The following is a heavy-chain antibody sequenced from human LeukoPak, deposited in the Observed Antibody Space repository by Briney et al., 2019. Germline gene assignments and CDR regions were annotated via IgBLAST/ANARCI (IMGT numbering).Heavy chain of an antibody. CDR1: GFTFSSYS. V-gene: IGHV3-48*04. D-gene: IGHD1-26*01. CDR3: ARGGLGSWTFDH. J-gene: IGHJ4*02. Sequence: PGGSLRLSCAASGFTFSSYSMNWVRQAPGQGLEWLSYISTTSAITYSADSVQGRFTISRDNAKNSLYLQMNSLRVEDTAVYSCARGGLGSWTFDHWGQGTLVTVSS. CDR2: ISTTSAIT.